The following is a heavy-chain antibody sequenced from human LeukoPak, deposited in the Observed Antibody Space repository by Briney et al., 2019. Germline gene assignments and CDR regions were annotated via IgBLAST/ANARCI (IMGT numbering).Heavy chain of an antibody. J-gene: IGHJ4*02. V-gene: IGHV3-23*01. CDR2: IGDGGGSI. Sequence: PGGSLRLSCGASGFTFSSYAMTWVRQAPGKGLEWVSAIGDGGGSINYADSAKGRFTISRDNSKNTLYLQLNILRAEDTAVYFCAKGRGSPYYFDYWGQGTLVTVSS. D-gene: IGHD1-26*01. CDR1: GFTFSSYA. CDR3: AKGRGSPYYFDY.